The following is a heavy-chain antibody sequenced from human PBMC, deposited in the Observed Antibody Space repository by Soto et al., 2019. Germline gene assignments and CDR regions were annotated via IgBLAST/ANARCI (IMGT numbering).Heavy chain of an antibody. D-gene: IGHD6-19*01. CDR2: IKSKTDGGTT. CDR3: TTDKEIAVAGVDY. J-gene: IGHJ4*02. Sequence: PGGSLILSCAASGFTFSNAWMNWVRQAPGKGLEWVGRIKSKTDGGTTDYAAPVKGRFTISRDDSKNTLYLQMNSLKTEDTAVYYCTTDKEIAVAGVDYWGQGTLVTVSS. CDR1: GFTFSNAW. V-gene: IGHV3-15*07.